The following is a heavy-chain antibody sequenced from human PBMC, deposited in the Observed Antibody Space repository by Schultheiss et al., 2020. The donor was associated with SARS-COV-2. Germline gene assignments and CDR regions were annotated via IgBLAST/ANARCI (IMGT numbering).Heavy chain of an antibody. D-gene: IGHD6-19*01. CDR1: GDSISSYY. CDR2: IYYSGST. Sequence: SETLSLTCTVSGDSISSYYWSWIRQPPGKGLEWIGYIYYSGSTNYNPSLKSRVTISVDTSKNQFSLKLSSVTAADTAVYYCAREVYSSGWYGVDYWGQGTLVTVSS. CDR3: AREVYSSGWYGVDY. J-gene: IGHJ4*02. V-gene: IGHV4-59*12.